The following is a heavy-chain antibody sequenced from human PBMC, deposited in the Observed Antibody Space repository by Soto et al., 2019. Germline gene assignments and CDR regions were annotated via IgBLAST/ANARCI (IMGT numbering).Heavy chain of an antibody. Sequence: GGSVRLSCAASGFTFGSYAMSWVRQAPGKGLEWVSAISGSGGSTYYADSVKGRFTISRDNSKNALYLQMNSLRAEDTAVYYCAKEREGIAAAYGMDGWGQGTTVTVAS. CDR3: AKEREGIAAAYGMDG. CDR2: ISGSGGST. CDR1: GFTFGSYA. D-gene: IGHD6-13*01. J-gene: IGHJ6*02. V-gene: IGHV3-23*01.